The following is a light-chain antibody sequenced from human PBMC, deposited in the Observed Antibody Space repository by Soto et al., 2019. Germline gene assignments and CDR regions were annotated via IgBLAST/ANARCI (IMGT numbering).Light chain of an antibody. V-gene: IGKV3-15*01. CDR1: QSGSSN. Sequence: EIVMTQSPATLSVSPGERATLSCRASQSGSSNLAWYQQKPGQAPRLLIYGASTRATVIPARFSGSGSGTEFTLIISSLQSEDFAVYYCQQYNKWPPYTFGQGTKLEIK. CDR3: QQYNKWPPYT. CDR2: GAS. J-gene: IGKJ2*01.